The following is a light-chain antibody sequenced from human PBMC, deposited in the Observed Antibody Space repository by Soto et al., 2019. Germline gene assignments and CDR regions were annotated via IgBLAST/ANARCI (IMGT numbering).Light chain of an antibody. CDR1: NNDVGTYNH. V-gene: IGLV2-14*01. CDR3: ASYTSANSLV. Sequence: QSALTQPASVSGSPGQSITISCTGSNNDVGTYNHVSWYQQPPGKAPRLLIYDVRDRPSGISNRFSGSKSANTASLTISGLQADAEADYYCASYTSANSLVFGGGTKLTVL. CDR2: DVR. J-gene: IGLJ2*01.